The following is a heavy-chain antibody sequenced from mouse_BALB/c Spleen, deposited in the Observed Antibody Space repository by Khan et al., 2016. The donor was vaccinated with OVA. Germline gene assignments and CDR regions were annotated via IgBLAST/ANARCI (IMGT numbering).Heavy chain of an antibody. J-gene: IGHJ2*01. Sequence: VQLQESGAELVKPGASVKLSCKASGYTFTEYIIHWVKQRSGQGLEWIGWFYPGTGSIKNNEKFKDKATLTADKSSSTVYMELSRLTSEDSAVDFCARHGRYGNLFDYWGQGTTLTVSS. D-gene: IGHD2-1*01. CDR3: ARHGRYGNLFDY. V-gene: IGHV1-62-2*01. CDR1: GYTFTEYI. CDR2: FYPGTGSI.